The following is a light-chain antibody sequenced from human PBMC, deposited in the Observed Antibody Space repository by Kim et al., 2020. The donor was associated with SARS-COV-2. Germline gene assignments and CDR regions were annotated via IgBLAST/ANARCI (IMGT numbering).Light chain of an antibody. CDR2: GNS. CDR1: SSNIGAGYD. CDR3: QSYDSSLSDSGV. Sequence: VTISCTGSSSNIGAGYDVHWYQQLPGTAPKLLIYGNSNRPSGVPDRFSGSKSGTSASLAITGLQAEDEADYYCQSYDSSLSDSGVFGGGTKLTVL. J-gene: IGLJ2*01. V-gene: IGLV1-40*01.